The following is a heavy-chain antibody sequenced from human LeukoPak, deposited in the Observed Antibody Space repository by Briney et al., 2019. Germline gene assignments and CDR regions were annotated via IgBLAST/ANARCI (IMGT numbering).Heavy chain of an antibody. CDR2: ISGSGGST. D-gene: IGHD6-13*01. J-gene: IGHJ3*02. CDR1: GFTISSYA. Sequence: PGVSLRLSCAASGFTISSYAMSWVRQAPGKGLEWVSAISGSGGSTYYADSVKGRFTISRDNSKNTLYLQMNSLRAEDTAVYYCAKDISSPPSNAFDIWGQGTMVTVSS. CDR3: AKDISSPPSNAFDI. V-gene: IGHV3-23*01.